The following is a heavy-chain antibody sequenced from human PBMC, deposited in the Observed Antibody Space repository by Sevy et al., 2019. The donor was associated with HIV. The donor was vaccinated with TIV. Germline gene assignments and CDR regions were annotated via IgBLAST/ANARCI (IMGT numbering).Heavy chain of an antibody. D-gene: IGHD3-10*01. V-gene: IGHV4-30-4*01. CDR3: ARGGGLTMAREFDY. J-gene: IGHJ4*02. CDR1: GGSISSGDYY. CDR2: IYYSGST. Sequence: SETRSLTCTVSGGSISSGDYYWSWIRQPPGKGLEWIGYIYYSGSTYYNPSLKSRVTISVDTSKNQFSLKLSSVTAADTAVYYCARGGGLTMAREFDYWGQGTLVTVSS.